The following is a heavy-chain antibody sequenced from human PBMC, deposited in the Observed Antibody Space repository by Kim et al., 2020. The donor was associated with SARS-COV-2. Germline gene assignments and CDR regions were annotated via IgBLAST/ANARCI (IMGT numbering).Heavy chain of an antibody. D-gene: IGHD2-2*01. CDR3: ARGGWDIVVVPAATTYYYGMDV. CDR2: IIPILGIA. CDR1: GGTFSSYT. Sequence: SVKVSCKASGGTFSSYTISWVRQAPGQGLEWMGRIIPILGIANYAQKFQGRVTITADKSTSTAYMELSSLRSEDTAVYYCARGGWDIVVVPAATTYYYGMDVWGQGTTVTVSS. V-gene: IGHV1-69*02. J-gene: IGHJ6*02.